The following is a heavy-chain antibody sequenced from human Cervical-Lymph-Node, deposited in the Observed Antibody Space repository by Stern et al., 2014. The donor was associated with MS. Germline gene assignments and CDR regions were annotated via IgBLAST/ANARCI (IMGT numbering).Heavy chain of an antibody. Sequence: VQLVESGAEVKTPGASVKVSCKASGYTFTSYGISWVRQAPGQGLEWMGWISAYNGNTNYAQKLQGRVTMTTDTSTSTAYMELRSLRSDDTAVYYCARDDYSSGWYGGWFDPWGQGTLVTVSS. CDR2: ISAYNGNT. D-gene: IGHD6-19*01. CDR3: ARDDYSSGWYGGWFDP. V-gene: IGHV1-18*01. J-gene: IGHJ5*02. CDR1: GYTFTSYG.